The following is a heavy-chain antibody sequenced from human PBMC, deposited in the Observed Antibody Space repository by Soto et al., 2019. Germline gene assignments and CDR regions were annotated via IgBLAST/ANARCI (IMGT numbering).Heavy chain of an antibody. Sequence: PGGSLRLSCAASGFTFSNAWINWVRQAPGKGLEWVSYISSSSSTIYYADSVKGRFTISRDNAKNSLYLQMNSLRAEDTAVYYCASSRYDFWSGYENYMDVWGKGTTVTVSS. CDR2: ISSSSSTI. D-gene: IGHD3-3*01. CDR1: GFTFSNAW. CDR3: ASSRYDFWSGYENYMDV. J-gene: IGHJ6*03. V-gene: IGHV3-48*01.